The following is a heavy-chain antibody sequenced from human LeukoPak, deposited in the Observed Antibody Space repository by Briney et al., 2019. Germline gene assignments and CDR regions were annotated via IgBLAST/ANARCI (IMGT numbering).Heavy chain of an antibody. J-gene: IGHJ5*02. V-gene: IGHV1-18*01. CDR1: GGTFSSYA. Sequence: ASVKVSCKASGGTFSSYAISWVRQAPGQGLEWMGWISGYNGDTKYAQSLQGRVTLTTYTSTTTAYLELRSLTSDDTAVYYCARDPSNTSGWKTWFDPWGQGTLVTVSS. D-gene: IGHD6-19*01. CDR3: ARDPSNTSGWKTWFDP. CDR2: ISGYNGDT.